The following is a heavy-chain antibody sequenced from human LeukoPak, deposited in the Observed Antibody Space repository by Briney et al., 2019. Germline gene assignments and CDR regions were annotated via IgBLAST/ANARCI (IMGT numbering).Heavy chain of an antibody. CDR2: IYHSGST. Sequence: SETLSLTCAVSGYSISSGYCWGWIRQPPGKGLEWIGSIYHSGSTYYNPSLKSRVTISADTSKNQFSLRLSSVTAADTALYYCARGGVVAAPGDAFDIWGQGTMVTVFS. CDR1: GYSISSGYC. CDR3: ARGGVVAAPGDAFDI. D-gene: IGHD2-15*01. J-gene: IGHJ3*02. V-gene: IGHV4-38-2*01.